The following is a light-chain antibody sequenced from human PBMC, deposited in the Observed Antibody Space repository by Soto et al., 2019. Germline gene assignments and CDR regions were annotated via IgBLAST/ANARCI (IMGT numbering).Light chain of an antibody. V-gene: IGLV2-14*01. CDR2: EVS. CDR3: SSYTSSSTPNV. CDR1: RSEVGGYNY. J-gene: IGLJ1*01. Sequence: QSALTQPASVSGSPGQSITISCTGTRSEVGGYNYVSWYQQHPGKAPKLMIYEVSNRPSGVSNRFSGSKSGNTASLTISGLQAEDEAEYYCSSYTSSSTPNVFGTGTKLTVL.